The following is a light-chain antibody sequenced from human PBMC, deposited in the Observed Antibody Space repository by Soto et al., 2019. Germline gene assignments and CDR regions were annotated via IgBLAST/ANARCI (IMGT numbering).Light chain of an antibody. Sequence: EVVMTQSPATLSVSPGERATLSCRASQTFSRNLAWYQQKPGQAPRLLIYGASNRATGIPDRFGGSGSGADFTLTISRLEPEDFAVYYCQQYGSSPRTFGQGTKVDIK. CDR3: QQYGSSPRT. CDR2: GAS. CDR1: QTFSRN. J-gene: IGKJ1*01. V-gene: IGKV3-20*01.